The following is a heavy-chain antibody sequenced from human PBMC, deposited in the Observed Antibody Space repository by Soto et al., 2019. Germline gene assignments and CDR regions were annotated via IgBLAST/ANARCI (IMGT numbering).Heavy chain of an antibody. J-gene: IGHJ4*02. Sequence: ALRVSCVASGFTCADYAMNWVRQGPGKGLEWVSGISWNSGSIAYAESVKGRFTISRDNAKNSLYLQMTGLRVEDTAFYYCAKDIGVGGADIFDFRGRGTLVTVSS. V-gene: IGHV3-9*01. CDR3: AKDIGVGGADIFDF. CDR2: ISWNSGSI. CDR1: GFTCADYA. D-gene: IGHD1-26*01.